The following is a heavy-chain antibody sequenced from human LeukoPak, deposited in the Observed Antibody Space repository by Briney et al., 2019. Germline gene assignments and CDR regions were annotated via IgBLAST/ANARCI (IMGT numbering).Heavy chain of an antibody. CDR2: FDPEDGET. V-gene: IGHV1-24*01. Sequence: ASVKVSCKASGYTFTGYYMHWVRQAPGQGLEWMGGFDPEDGETIYAQKFQGRVTMTEDTSTDTAYMELSSLRSEDTAVYYCATHPISGYNFYLHAFDIWGQGTMVTVSS. CDR1: GYTFTGYY. J-gene: IGHJ3*02. CDR3: ATHPISGYNFYLHAFDI. D-gene: IGHD5-24*01.